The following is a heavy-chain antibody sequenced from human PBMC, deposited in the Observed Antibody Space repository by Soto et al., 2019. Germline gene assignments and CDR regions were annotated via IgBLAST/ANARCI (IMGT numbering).Heavy chain of an antibody. J-gene: IGHJ4*02. V-gene: IGHV4-30-2*01. D-gene: IGHD6-13*01. CDR1: GGSISSGGYS. CDR2: IYHSGST. Sequence: SETLSLTCAVSGGSISSGGYSWSWIRQPPGKGLEWIGYIYHSGSTYYNPSLKSRVTISVDRSKNQFSLKLSSVTAADTAVYYCARGGGSSSWSVDYWGQGTLVT. CDR3: ARGGGSSSWSVDY.